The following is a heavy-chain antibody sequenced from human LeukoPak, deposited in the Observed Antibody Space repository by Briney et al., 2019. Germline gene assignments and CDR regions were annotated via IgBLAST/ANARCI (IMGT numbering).Heavy chain of an antibody. CDR2: IRYDGSNK. V-gene: IGHV3-30*02. CDR1: GFTFSSFD. D-gene: IGHD3-22*01. Sequence: GGSLRLSCAASGFTFSSFDIHWVRQAPGKGLEWVAFIRYDGSNKYYADSVKGRFTISRDNAKNSLYLQMNSLRAEDTAVYYCARAYDSSGYYYPIDYWGQGTLVTVSS. CDR3: ARAYDSSGYYYPIDY. J-gene: IGHJ4*02.